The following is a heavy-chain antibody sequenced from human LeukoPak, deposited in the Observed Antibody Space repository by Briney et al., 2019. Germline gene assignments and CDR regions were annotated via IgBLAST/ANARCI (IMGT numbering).Heavy chain of an antibody. D-gene: IGHD3-10*01. CDR3: AKDIRASGYYYYGMDV. Sequence: PGRSLRLSCSASGFTFDDYVMHWVRQAPGKGLEWVSGISWNSGSIDYADSVKGRFTISRDNAKNSLYLQMNSLRAEDTALYYCAKDIRASGYYYYGMDVWGQGTTVTVSS. J-gene: IGHJ6*02. V-gene: IGHV3-9*01. CDR2: ISWNSGSI. CDR1: GFTFDDYV.